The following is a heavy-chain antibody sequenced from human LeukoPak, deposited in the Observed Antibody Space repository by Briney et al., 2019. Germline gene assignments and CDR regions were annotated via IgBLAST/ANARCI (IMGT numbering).Heavy chain of an antibody. J-gene: IGHJ4*02. Sequence: PGGSLRLSCVASGFSFSNYEMNWVRQAPGKGLEWVSSISSSSSYIYYADSVKGRFTISRDNAKNSLYLQMNSLGAEDTAVYYCASDPGSGGSCWGQGTLVTVSS. CDR3: ASDPGSGGSC. V-gene: IGHV3-21*01. CDR1: GFSFSNYE. D-gene: IGHD2-15*01. CDR2: ISSSSSYI.